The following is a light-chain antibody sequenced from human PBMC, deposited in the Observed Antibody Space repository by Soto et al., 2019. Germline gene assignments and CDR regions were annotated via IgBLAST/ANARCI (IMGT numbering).Light chain of an antibody. J-gene: IGKJ5*01. CDR1: QFIDRY. V-gene: IGKV3-11*01. CDR3: QQRSNLPPT. Sequence: EIVLTQSPATLSLSPGVRANLSCRASQFIDRYLALYRQIPGQAPRLLIYDASNRATGIPDRFGGGGSGTDFTLPLSRLEPEDFAVYYCQQRSNLPPTFGQGTRLEI. CDR2: DAS.